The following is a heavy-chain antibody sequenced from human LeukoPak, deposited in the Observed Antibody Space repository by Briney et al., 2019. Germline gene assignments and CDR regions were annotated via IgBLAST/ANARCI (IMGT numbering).Heavy chain of an antibody. J-gene: IGHJ4*02. CDR3: ARVGFYDSSGYYFDY. D-gene: IGHD3-22*01. V-gene: IGHV5-51*01. CDR1: GYSFTTFW. Sequence: GESLKISCKGPGYSFTTFWFGWVRQMPGKGLELMGIIYPGDSDTRYSPSFQGQVTISADKSITTAYLQWSSLKASDTAIYYCARVGFYDSSGYYFDYWGQGTPVTVSS. CDR2: IYPGDSDT.